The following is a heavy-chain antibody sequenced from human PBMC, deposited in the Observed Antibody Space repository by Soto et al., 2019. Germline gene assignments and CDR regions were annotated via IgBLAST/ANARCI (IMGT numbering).Heavy chain of an antibody. D-gene: IGHD3-3*01. V-gene: IGHV4-59*08. J-gene: IGHJ4*02. CDR3: AGAWGGYYPFDS. CDR2: IYYSGST. Sequence: QVQLQESGPGLVKPSETLSLTCTVSGGSISSYYWSWIRQPPGKGLEWIGYIYYSGSTNYNPSLKSRVTISVDTSKNQFSLKLSSVTAADTAVYYCAGAWGGYYPFDSWGQGTLVTVSS. CDR1: GGSISSYY.